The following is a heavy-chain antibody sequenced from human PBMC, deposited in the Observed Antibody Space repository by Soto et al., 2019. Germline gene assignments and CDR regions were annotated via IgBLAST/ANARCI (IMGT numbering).Heavy chain of an antibody. CDR2: IYYSGST. D-gene: IGHD6-19*01. CDR1: GGSISSYY. J-gene: IGHJ2*01. V-gene: IGHV4-59*01. Sequence: QVQLQESGPGLVKPSETLSLTCTVSGGSISSYYWSWIRQPPGKGLEWIGYIYYSGSTNYNPSLKRRVTISVDTSKNQFSLKLSSVTAADTAVYYCARDQYSSGWSRSYWYFDLWGRGTLVTVSS. CDR3: ARDQYSSGWSRSYWYFDL.